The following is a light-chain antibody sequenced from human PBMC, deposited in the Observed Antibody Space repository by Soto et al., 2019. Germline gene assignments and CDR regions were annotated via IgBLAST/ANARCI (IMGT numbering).Light chain of an antibody. CDR2: GAS. V-gene: IGKV3-20*01. Sequence: EIVLTQSPGTLSFSASERATLXIGASQSVTSNYLAWYQQKPGQAPRLLIFGASIRATGIPDRFIGSGSGTDFTLTISRLEPEDFAVYYCQHYVTSLTTFGQGTKVDIK. CDR3: QHYVTSLTT. J-gene: IGKJ1*01. CDR1: QSVTSNY.